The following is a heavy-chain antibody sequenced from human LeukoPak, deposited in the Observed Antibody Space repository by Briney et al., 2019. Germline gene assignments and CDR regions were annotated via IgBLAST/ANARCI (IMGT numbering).Heavy chain of an antibody. J-gene: IGHJ5*02. CDR3: ARFLAAAEPPPEKTNNWFDP. CDR1: ARSISSYY. Sequence: PSPTLSLTCPVLARSISSYYWSWIRQPPGEGLVWIGHGYYLGSTNYTPPLKSRVTISVDTSKNQFSLKLSFVTAADTAVYYCARFLAAAEPPPEKTNNWFDPWGQGTLVTVSS. D-gene: IGHD6-13*01. V-gene: IGHV4-59*01. CDR2: GYYLGST.